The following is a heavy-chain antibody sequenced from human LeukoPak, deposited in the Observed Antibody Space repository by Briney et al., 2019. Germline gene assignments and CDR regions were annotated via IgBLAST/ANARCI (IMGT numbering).Heavy chain of an antibody. CDR3: ARDRTLGYCSSTSCHKNWFDP. D-gene: IGHD2-2*01. V-gene: IGHV1-69*13. J-gene: IGHJ5*02. CDR1: GGTFSSYA. Sequence: GASVKVSCKASGGTFSSYAISWVRPAPAPGIEWMGGIILIFGTANYAQKFQGRFTITADESTSTAYMELSSLRSEDTAVYYCARDRTLGYCSSTSCHKNWFDPWGQGTLVTVSS. CDR2: IILIFGTA.